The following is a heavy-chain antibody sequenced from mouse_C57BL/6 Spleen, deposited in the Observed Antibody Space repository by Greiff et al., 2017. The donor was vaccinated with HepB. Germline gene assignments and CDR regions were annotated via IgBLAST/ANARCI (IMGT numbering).Heavy chain of an antibody. V-gene: IGHV5-17*01. J-gene: IGHJ1*03. CDR2: ISSGSSTI. CDR1: GFTFSDYG. CDR3: ARGEGSYWYFDV. Sequence: EVMLVESGGGLVKPGGSLKLSCAASGFTFSDYGMHWVRQAPEKGLEWVAYISSGSSTIYYADTVKGRFTISRDNAKNTLFLQMTSLRSEDTAMYYCARGEGSYWYFDVWGTGTTVTVSS.